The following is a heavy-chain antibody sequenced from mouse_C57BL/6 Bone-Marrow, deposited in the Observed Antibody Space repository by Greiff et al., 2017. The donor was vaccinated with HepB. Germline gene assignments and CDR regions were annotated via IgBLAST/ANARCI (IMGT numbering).Heavy chain of an antibody. CDR3: ATGLRRNYYAMDY. CDR2: IDPSDSYT. D-gene: IGHD2-4*01. Sequence: VQLQQPGAELVRPGTSVKLSCKASGYTFTSYWMHWVKQRPGQGLEWIGVIDPSDSYTNYNQKFKGKATLTVDTSSSTAYMQLSSLTSEDSAVDYCATGLRRNYYAMDYWGQGTSVTVSS. V-gene: IGHV1-59*01. J-gene: IGHJ4*01. CDR1: GYTFTSYW.